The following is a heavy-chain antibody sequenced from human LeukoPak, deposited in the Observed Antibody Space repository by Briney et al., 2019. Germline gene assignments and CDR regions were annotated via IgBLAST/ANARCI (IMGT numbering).Heavy chain of an antibody. V-gene: IGHV3-30*02. CDR2: IRYDGSNK. D-gene: IGHD6-13*01. CDR3: ASLQTKGGIAAAGSHGWLLDYLDY. J-gene: IGHJ4*02. CDR1: EFTFSSYA. Sequence: PGGSLRLSCAASEFTFSSYAMNWVRQAPGKGLEGVAFIRYDGSNKYYADSVKGRFTISRDNSKNTLYLQMNSLRAEDTAVYYCASLQTKGGIAAAGSHGWLLDYLDYWGQGTLVTVSS.